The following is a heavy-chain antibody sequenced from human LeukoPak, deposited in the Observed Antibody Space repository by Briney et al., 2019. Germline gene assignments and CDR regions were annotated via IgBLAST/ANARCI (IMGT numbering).Heavy chain of an antibody. D-gene: IGHD2-15*01. CDR2: FYAGGST. CDR1: GFTVTSDY. CDR3: ARGGYCSGGVCPLDL. Sequence: GGSLRLSCVASGFTVTSDYMTWVRQAPGKGLEWVSVFYAGGSTYHADSVKGRFTISRDRSQNPLYLLMNGLRAEHTALYYCARGGYCSGGVCPLDLWGQGPLVTVSS. V-gene: IGHV3-53*01. J-gene: IGHJ5*02.